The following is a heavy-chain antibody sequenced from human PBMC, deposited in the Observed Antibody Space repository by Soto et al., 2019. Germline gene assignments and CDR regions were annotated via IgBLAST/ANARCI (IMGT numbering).Heavy chain of an antibody. CDR1: GFTFTLYS. D-gene: IGHD1-26*01. CDR3: ARYSGNSQDAFDI. J-gene: IGHJ3*02. CDR2: INGGSGKT. Sequence: ASVKVSCKASGFTFTLYSMHWVRQAPGQRLEWMGWINGGSGKTKYSQKFQGRVTIARDTSASTAYMEVSSLRSEDTAVYYCARYSGNSQDAFDIWGQGTMVTVSS. V-gene: IGHV1-3*01.